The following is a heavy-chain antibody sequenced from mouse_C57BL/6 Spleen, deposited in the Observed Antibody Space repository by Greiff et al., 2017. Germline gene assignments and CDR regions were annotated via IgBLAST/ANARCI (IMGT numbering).Heavy chain of an antibody. D-gene: IGHD2-5*01. CDR3: APSYYSNYYAMDY. Sequence: QVQLQQPGAELVKPGASVKVSCKAPGYTFTSYWMHWVKQRPGQGLEWIGRIHPSDSDTNYNQKFKGKATLTVDKSSSTAYMQLSSLTSEDSAVYYCAPSYYSNYYAMDYWGQGTSVTVSS. CDR2: IHPSDSDT. CDR1: GYTFTSYW. V-gene: IGHV1-74*01. J-gene: IGHJ4*01.